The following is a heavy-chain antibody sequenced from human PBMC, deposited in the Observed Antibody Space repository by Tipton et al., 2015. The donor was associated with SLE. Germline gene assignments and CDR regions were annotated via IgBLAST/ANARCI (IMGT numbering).Heavy chain of an antibody. D-gene: IGHD3-3*01. Sequence: GSLRLSCAASGFTVSSNYMSWVRQAPGKGLEWVSVIYSGGSTYYAASVKGRFTISRDNSKNTLYLQMNSLRAEDTAVYYCASPPATIFGVVTLTWGQGTLVTVSS. CDR2: IYSGGST. CDR1: GFTVSSNY. CDR3: ASPPATIFGVVTLT. J-gene: IGHJ1*01. V-gene: IGHV3-53*05.